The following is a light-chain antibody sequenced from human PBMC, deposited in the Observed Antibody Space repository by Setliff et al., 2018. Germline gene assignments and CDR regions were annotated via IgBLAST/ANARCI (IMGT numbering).Light chain of an antibody. V-gene: IGLV3-21*04. CDR2: YDS. CDR1: NIRSKS. J-gene: IGLJ1*01. Sequence: SYALTQPPSVSVAPGKTARITCGGDNIRSKSVNWYYQKPGQAPVLVIYYDSDRPSGIPDRFSASNSGNTATLTISSVEVGDEADYYCQVWNTDTDHPGNVFGTGTKVTVL. CDR3: QVWNTDTDHPGNV.